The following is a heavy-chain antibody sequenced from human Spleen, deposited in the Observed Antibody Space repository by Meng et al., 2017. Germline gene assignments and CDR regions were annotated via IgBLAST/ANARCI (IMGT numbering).Heavy chain of an antibody. CDR3: ARVSRGWSGYYGY. Sequence: QAPLQQWGAGLLKPSEPLSLTCAVYGGSFSGYYWSWIRQPPGKGLEWIGEINHSGSTNYNPSLKSRVTISVDTSKNQFSLKLSSVTAADTAVYYCARVSRGWSGYYGYWGQGTLVTVSS. J-gene: IGHJ4*02. CDR1: GGSFSGYY. D-gene: IGHD3-3*01. CDR2: INHSGST. V-gene: IGHV4-34*01.